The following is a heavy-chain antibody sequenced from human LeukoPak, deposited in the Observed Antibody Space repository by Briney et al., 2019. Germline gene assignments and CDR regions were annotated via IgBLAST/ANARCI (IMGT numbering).Heavy chain of an antibody. D-gene: IGHD2-2*02. Sequence: GGSLRLSCAASGFTFSSYGMHWVRQAPGKGLEWVALISYDGSKRYYAESVKGRFTISRDNTKNTVYLQMNSLRTEDTAVYFCAKDHLPSLYFGPIPRNRKSPPDYWGQGTLVTVSS. V-gene: IGHV3-30*18. CDR2: ISYDGSKR. CDR1: GFTFSSYG. CDR3: AKDHLPSLYFGPIPRNRKSPPDY. J-gene: IGHJ4*02.